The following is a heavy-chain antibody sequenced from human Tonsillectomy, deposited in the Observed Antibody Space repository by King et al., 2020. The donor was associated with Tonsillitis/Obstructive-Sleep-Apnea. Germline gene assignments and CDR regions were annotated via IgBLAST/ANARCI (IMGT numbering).Heavy chain of an antibody. J-gene: IGHJ4*02. CDR1: GYSFTIYV. CDR2: ISTSTGNT. Sequence: VQLVESGAEVKKPGASVKVSCKATGYSFTIYVISWVRQAPGQRLDWMGWISTSTGNTDYPQKLQGRVTMTAETSTSTAYMELRSLRSDDTAVYYCGRGLYGDYWGQGTLVTVSS. V-gene: IGHV1-18*01. CDR3: GRGLYGDY. D-gene: IGHD3-16*01.